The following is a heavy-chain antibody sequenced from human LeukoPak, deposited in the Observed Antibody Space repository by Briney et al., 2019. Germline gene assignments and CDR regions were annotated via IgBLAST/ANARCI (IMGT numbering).Heavy chain of an antibody. J-gene: IGHJ4*02. V-gene: IGHV4-34*01. CDR2: INHSGST. CDR1: GGSFSGYY. D-gene: IGHD3-3*01. CDR3: ARGFDNSYYDFWSGYRIFDY. Sequence: SETLSLTCAVYGGSFSGYYWSWIRQPPGKGLEWIGEINHSGSTSYNPSLKSRVTISVDTSKNQFSLKLSSVTAADTAVYYCARGFDNSYYDFWSGYRIFDYWGQGTLVTVSS.